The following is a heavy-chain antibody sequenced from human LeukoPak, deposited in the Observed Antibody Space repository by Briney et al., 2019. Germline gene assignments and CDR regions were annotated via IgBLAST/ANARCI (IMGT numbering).Heavy chain of an antibody. D-gene: IGHD3-10*01. J-gene: IGHJ4*02. CDR3: AREAAGGFDY. CDR1: GGSIRNSNW. CDR2: IYHSGGT. Sequence: SGTLSLTCVVSGGSIRNSNWWTWVRQPPGKGLEWIGEIYHSGGTNYNPSLKSRVTISVDTSKNQFSLKLSSVTAADTAVYYCAREAAGGFDYWGQGTLVTVSS. V-gene: IGHV4-4*02.